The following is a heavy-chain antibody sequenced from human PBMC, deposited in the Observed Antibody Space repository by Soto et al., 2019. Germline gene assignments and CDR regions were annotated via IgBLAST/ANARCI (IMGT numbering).Heavy chain of an antibody. CDR2: IWYDGSNK. CDR3: ARAPNYYDSSGYYNHWYFDL. CDR1: GFTFSSYG. J-gene: IGHJ2*01. V-gene: IGHV3-33*01. D-gene: IGHD3-22*01. Sequence: PGGSLRLSCAASGFTFSSYGMHWVRQAPGKGLEWVAVIWYDGSNKYYADSVKGRFTISRDNSKNTLYLQMNSLRAEDTAVYYCARAPNYYDSSGYYNHWYFDLWGRGTLVTVSS.